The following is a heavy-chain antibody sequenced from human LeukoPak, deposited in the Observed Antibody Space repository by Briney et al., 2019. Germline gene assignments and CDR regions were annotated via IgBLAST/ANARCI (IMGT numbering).Heavy chain of an antibody. Sequence: GASVKVSCKASGGTFSSYAISWVRQAPGQGLEWMGWISAYNGNTNYAQKLQGRVTMTTDTSTSTAYMELRSLRSDDTAVYYCARARRAPGYSSGWFPGTWGCYFDYWGQGTLVTVSS. J-gene: IGHJ4*02. CDR1: GGTFSSYA. CDR3: ARARRAPGYSSGWFPGTWGCYFDY. V-gene: IGHV1-18*01. CDR2: ISAYNGNT. D-gene: IGHD6-19*01.